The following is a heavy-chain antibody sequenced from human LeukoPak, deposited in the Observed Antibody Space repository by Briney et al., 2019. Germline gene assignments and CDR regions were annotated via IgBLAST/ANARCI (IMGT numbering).Heavy chain of an antibody. CDR1: GFTFSSYG. V-gene: IGHV3-33*06. CDR3: AKDVRRGTAASVFDY. Sequence: PGRSLRLSCAASGFTFSSYGMHWVRQAPGKGLEWVAVIRYDGSNKYYADSVKGRFTISRDNSKNTLYLQMNSLRAEDTAVYYCAKDVRRGTAASVFDYWGQGTLVTVSS. J-gene: IGHJ4*02. D-gene: IGHD6-13*01. CDR2: IRYDGSNK.